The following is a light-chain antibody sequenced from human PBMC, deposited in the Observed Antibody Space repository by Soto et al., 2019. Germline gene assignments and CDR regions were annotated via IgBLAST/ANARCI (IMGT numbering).Light chain of an antibody. CDR3: HQYNSWPRGT. Sequence: EIVMTQSPDTLAVSPGETVTLSCTASQSVNLNLAWYQQKPGQPPRLLLYGASTRATGIPVRFRGSGSGTEFTLTISSLQSEDSAVYYCHQYNSWPRGTFGPGTKVDIK. CDR2: GAS. J-gene: IGKJ3*01. V-gene: IGKV3-15*01. CDR1: QSVNLN.